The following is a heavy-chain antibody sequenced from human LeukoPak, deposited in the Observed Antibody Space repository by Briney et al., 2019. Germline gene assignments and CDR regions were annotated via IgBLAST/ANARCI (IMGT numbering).Heavy chain of an antibody. CDR2: FDNSDST. CDR1: GGSISRYY. D-gene: IGHD6-19*01. J-gene: IGHJ4*02. CDR3: ARGKYSSGWYLDF. V-gene: IGHV4-59*01. Sequence: SETLSLTCIDSGGSISRYYWSWIRQPPGKGLEWIGYFDNSDSTNYNPSLKNRVTISEDTSKNQFALELRSVTAADTAIYYCARGKYSSGWYLDFWGQGTLVTVSS.